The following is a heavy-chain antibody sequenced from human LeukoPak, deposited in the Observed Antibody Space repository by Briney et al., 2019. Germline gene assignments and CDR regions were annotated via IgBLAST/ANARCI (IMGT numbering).Heavy chain of an antibody. CDR2: INHSGST. D-gene: IGHD3-16*02. CDR1: GGSFSGYY. Sequence: PSETLSLTCAVYGGSFSGYYWSWIRQPPGKGLEWIGEINHSGSTNYNPSLKSRVTISVDTSKNQFSLKLSSVTAADTAVYYCAATYHDYVWGSYRYLVYFDYWGQGTLVTVSS. J-gene: IGHJ4*02. V-gene: IGHV4-34*01. CDR3: AATYHDYVWGSYRYLVYFDY.